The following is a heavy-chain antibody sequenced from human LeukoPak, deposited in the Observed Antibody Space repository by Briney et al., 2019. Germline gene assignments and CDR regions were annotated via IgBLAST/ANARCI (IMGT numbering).Heavy chain of an antibody. CDR2: ITTYNGNT. CDR1: GYTFTSYP. Sequence: GASVKVSCKVSGYTFTSYPISWVRQAPGQGLEWMGWITTYNGNTNYAQKLQGRVTMTTDTSTSTAYMDLRGLRSDDTAVYYCARGYDYGDYVGDFDYWGQGTLVTVSS. CDR3: ARGYDYGDYVGDFDY. D-gene: IGHD4-17*01. J-gene: IGHJ4*02. V-gene: IGHV1-18*01.